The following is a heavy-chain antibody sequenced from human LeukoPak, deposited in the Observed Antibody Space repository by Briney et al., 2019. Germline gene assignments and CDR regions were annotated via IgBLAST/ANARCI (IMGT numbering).Heavy chain of an antibody. D-gene: IGHD2-15*01. Sequence: PSETLSLTCAVSGGSISSYYWSWIRQPPGKGLEWIGYIYYSGSTNYNPSLKSRVTISVDTSKNQFSLKLSSVTAADTAVYYCASTSRYCSGGSCYSVDYWGQGTLVTVSS. CDR3: ASTSRYCSGGSCYSVDY. V-gene: IGHV4-59*08. CDR1: GGSISSYY. CDR2: IYYSGST. J-gene: IGHJ4*02.